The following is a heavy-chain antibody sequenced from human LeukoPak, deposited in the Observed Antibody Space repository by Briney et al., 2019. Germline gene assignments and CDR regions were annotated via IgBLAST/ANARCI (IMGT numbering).Heavy chain of an antibody. CDR3: ARDKTGQNYYYGMDV. V-gene: IGHV3-33*01. J-gene: IGHJ6*02. Sequence: GGSLRLSCTTSGFTLNNYGIHWVRQAPGKGLEWVAVVWYDGSNQHYADSVKGRFTISRDNSKSTLYLQMNSLRAEDTAIYYCARDKTGQNYYYGMDVWGQGTTVTVSS. CDR2: VWYDGSNQ. CDR1: GFTLNNYG. D-gene: IGHD1-1*01.